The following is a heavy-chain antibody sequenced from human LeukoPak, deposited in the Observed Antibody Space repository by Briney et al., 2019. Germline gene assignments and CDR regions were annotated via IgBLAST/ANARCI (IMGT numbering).Heavy chain of an antibody. J-gene: IGHJ6*04. CDR1: EFTFTSYA. Sequence: QPGGSLRLSCAASEFTFTSYAMSWVRQAPGKGLGWVSGISNSGVSSYYADSVKGRFTISRDNSKNTLYLPMNSLKAEDTAVYYCAKVLPAYYDFWSGMDVWGKETTVTVSS. CDR3: AKVLPAYYDFWSGMDV. D-gene: IGHD3-3*01. V-gene: IGHV3-23*01. CDR2: ISNSGVSS.